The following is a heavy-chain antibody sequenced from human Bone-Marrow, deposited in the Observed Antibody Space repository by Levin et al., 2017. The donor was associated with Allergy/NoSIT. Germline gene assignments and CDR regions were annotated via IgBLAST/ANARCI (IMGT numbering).Heavy chain of an antibody. Sequence: HAGGSLRLSCAASGFIFTHYWIHWVRQAPGKGLVWVSRINIDGRTTTYGDSVKGRFTISRDNAKNTLYLQMNSLRAEDTAVYFCARDGGGARGYSAGYNAFDIWGQGTLVTVSS. CDR1: GFIFTHYW. D-gene: IGHD5-18*01. J-gene: IGHJ3*02. CDR2: INIDGRTT. V-gene: IGHV3-74*01. CDR3: ARDGGGARGYSAGYNAFDI.